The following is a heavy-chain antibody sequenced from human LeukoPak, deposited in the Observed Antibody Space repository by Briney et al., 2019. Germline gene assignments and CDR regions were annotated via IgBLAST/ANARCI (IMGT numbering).Heavy chain of an antibody. CDR2: ISSRGGST. V-gene: IGHV3-23*01. D-gene: IGHD3-10*01. J-gene: IGHJ4*02. Sequence: QSGGSLRLSCVASGFTSTSYAMSWARQAPGRGLEWVSTISSRGGSTYYADSVKGRFTISRDNSKNTLYLQMNSLRAEDTAVYYCAKDLNYYASGNPLIDWGQGTLVTVSS. CDR3: AKDLNYYASGNPLID. CDR1: GFTSTSYA.